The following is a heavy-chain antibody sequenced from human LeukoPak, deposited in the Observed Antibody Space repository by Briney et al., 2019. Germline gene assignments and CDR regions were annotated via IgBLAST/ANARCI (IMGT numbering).Heavy chain of an antibody. CDR2: ISSSGGTI. J-gene: IGHJ4*02. CDR1: GFNFSSYG. V-gene: IGHV3-48*01. CDR3: ARRFGS. Sequence: GGSLRLSCAATGFNFSSYGMNWVRQAPGKALEWVSYISSSGGTIYYADSVKGRFTISRDNAKNSLYLQMNSLRAEDTAVYYCARRFGSWGQGILVTVSS. D-gene: IGHD1-14*01.